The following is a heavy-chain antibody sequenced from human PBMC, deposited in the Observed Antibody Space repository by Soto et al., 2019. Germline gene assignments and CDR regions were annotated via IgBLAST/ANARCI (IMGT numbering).Heavy chain of an antibody. CDR3: ARNMAYYYGPGTGNGHGF. CDR1: GYTFTAYY. Sequence: QVQLVQSGAEVKEPGDSVRVSCEASGYTFTAYYIHWVRQAPGQGLEWMGWINPKFGDTTYAQDFQGRVFMTRDMSIITVYMELSRLPTDVKAIYYCARNMAYYYGPGTGNGHGFWGQGTTVTVFS. V-gene: IGHV1-2*02. CDR2: INPKFGDT. J-gene: IGHJ6*02. D-gene: IGHD3-10*01.